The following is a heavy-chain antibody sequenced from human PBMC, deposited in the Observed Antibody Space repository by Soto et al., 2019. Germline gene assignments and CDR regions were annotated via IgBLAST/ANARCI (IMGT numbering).Heavy chain of an antibody. J-gene: IGHJ1*01. CDR1: GGTFSSYA. Sequence: QVQLVQSGAEVKKPGSSVKVSCKASGGTFSSYAISWVRQAPGQGLEWMGGIIPIFGTANYAQKFQGRVTITADESTSTAYMGLSSLRSEDTAVYYCASPPPYRYYYDSSGYYGHWGQGTLVTVSS. CDR3: ASPPPYRYYYDSSGYYGH. V-gene: IGHV1-69*01. CDR2: IIPIFGTA. D-gene: IGHD3-22*01.